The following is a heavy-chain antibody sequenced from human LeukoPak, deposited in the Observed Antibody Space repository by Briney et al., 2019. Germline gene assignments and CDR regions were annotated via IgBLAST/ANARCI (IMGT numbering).Heavy chain of an antibody. V-gene: IGHV3-74*01. Sequence: GGSLRLSCAASGFTFGNYWMHWVRQAPGSGPVWVSHIRGDGIITNYADSVKGRFTISRDNAKNTLYLQMNSLRAEDTAVYYCAKEMHSGSYFHYWGQGTLVTVSS. CDR2: IRGDGIIT. CDR1: GFTFGNYW. J-gene: IGHJ4*02. CDR3: AKEMHSGSYFHY. D-gene: IGHD1-26*01.